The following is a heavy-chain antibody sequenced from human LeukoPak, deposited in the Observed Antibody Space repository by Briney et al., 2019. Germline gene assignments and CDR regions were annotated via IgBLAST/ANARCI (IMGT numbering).Heavy chain of an antibody. D-gene: IGHD3-3*01. CDR1: GYTFTSYY. CDR2: INPSGGST. CDR3: ARAGGITIFGVASYYYMDA. J-gene: IGHJ6*03. Sequence: GASVKVSCKASGYTFTSYYMHWVRQAPGQGLEWMGIINPSGGSTSYAQKFQGRVTMTRDTSTSTVYMELSSLRPEDTAVYYCARAGGITIFGVASYYYMDAWGKGTTVTVSS. V-gene: IGHV1-46*01.